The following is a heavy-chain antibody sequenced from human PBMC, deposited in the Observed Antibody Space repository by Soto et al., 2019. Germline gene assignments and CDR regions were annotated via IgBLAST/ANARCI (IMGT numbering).Heavy chain of an antibody. CDR3: ARVRSTSCYRGSCWFDP. Sequence: ASVKVSCKASGYTFTGYYMHWVRQAPGQGLEWMGWINPNSGGTNYAQKFQGRVTMTRDTSISTAYMELSRLRSDDTAVYYCARVRSTSCYRGSCWFDPWGQGTLVTVSS. D-gene: IGHD2-2*02. CDR1: GYTFTGYY. V-gene: IGHV1-2*02. CDR2: INPNSGGT. J-gene: IGHJ5*02.